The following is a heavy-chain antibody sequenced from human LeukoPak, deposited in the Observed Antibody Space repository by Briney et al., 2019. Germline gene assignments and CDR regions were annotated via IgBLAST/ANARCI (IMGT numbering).Heavy chain of an antibody. Sequence: GGSLRLSCAASGFTFSSFAMTWVRQAPGKGLEWVSGFDGNGPNTYYADSVKGRWTISRDNSRNTLYLEMNSLRPEGTAIYYCAKPRTPGLGWAQFDSWGQGSLVTVSS. CDR3: AKPRTPGLGWAQFDS. CDR1: GFTFSSFA. V-gene: IGHV3-23*01. J-gene: IGHJ4*02. D-gene: IGHD2-8*02. CDR2: FDGNGPNT.